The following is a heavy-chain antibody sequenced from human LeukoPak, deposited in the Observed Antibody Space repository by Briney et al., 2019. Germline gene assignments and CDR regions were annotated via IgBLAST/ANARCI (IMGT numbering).Heavy chain of an antibody. CDR2: IFYSGST. Sequence: SETLSLTCTVSGGSISTNNYYWGWIRQPPGKGLEWIGNIFYSGSTYYNPSLKSRVTISVDTSKNQFSLKLTSVTAADTAVYFCARQTRYPLYYMDVWGKGTTVTISS. V-gene: IGHV4-39*01. CDR1: GGSISTNNYY. D-gene: IGHD1-14*01. CDR3: ARQTRYPLYYMDV. J-gene: IGHJ6*03.